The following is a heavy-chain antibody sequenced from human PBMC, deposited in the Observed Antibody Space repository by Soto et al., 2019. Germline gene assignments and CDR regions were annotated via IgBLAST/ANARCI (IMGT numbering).Heavy chain of an antibody. J-gene: IGHJ4*02. V-gene: IGHV3-30*03. D-gene: IGHD6-19*01. Sequence: QVQLVESGGGVVQPGRSLRLSCAASGFTFSSYGMHWVRQAPGKGLEWVAVISYDGSHEYYADSVKGRFTISRDNSKNTLYLQMSSLRAEETAVYYCARTGGIAVAGGFDYWGQGTLVTVSS. CDR1: GFTFSSYG. CDR2: ISYDGSHE. CDR3: ARTGGIAVAGGFDY.